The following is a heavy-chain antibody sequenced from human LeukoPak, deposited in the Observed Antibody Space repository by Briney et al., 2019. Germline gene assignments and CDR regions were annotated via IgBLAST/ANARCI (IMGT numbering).Heavy chain of an antibody. V-gene: IGHV3-23*01. CDR3: AKGFDIVVVPAAQNYYYMDV. J-gene: IGHJ6*03. CDR2: ISGPGSST. CDR1: GFIVNINY. D-gene: IGHD2-2*01. Sequence: AGGSLRLSCAASGFIVNINYMTWVRQAPGKGLEWVSAISGPGSSTYYADSVKGRFTISRDNSKNTLYLQMNSLRAEDTAVYYCAKGFDIVVVPAAQNYYYMDVWGKGTTVTVSS.